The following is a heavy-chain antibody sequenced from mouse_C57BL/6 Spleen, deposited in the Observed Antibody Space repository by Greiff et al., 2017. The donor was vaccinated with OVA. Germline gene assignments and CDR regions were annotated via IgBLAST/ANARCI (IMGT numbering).Heavy chain of an antibody. CDR3: ASDYYGSSYGYVDV. CDR1: GYAFSSSW. D-gene: IGHD1-1*01. J-gene: IGHJ1*03. Sequence: QVQLKESGPELVKPGASVKISCKASGYAFSSSWMNWVKQRPGKGLEWIGRIYPGDGDTNYNGKFKGKATLTADKSSSTAYMQLSSLTSEDSAVYFCASDYYGSSYGYVDVWGTGTTVTVSS. CDR2: IYPGDGDT. V-gene: IGHV1-82*01.